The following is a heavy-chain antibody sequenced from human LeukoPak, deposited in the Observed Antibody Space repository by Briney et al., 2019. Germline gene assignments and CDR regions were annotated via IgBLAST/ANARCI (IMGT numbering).Heavy chain of an antibody. CDR1: GGSISSYY. Sequence: SETLSLTCTVSGGSISSYYWSWIRQPPGKGLEWIGYIYYSGSTNYNPSLKSRVIISVDTSKNQFSLKLSSATAADTAVYYCARTSERHDPTRYFDYWGQGTLVTVSS. V-gene: IGHV4-59*01. CDR2: IYYSGST. J-gene: IGHJ4*02. D-gene: IGHD6-6*01. CDR3: ARTSERHDPTRYFDY.